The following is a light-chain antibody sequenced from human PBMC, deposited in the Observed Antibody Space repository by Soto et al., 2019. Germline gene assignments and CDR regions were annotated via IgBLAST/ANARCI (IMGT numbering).Light chain of an antibody. J-gene: IGKJ1*01. V-gene: IGKV1-39*01. CDR3: QQTYYTLWT. CDR2: AAS. Sequence: DIQMTQSPSSLSASVGDRVTITCRASQSIRNYLNWFQQKPGKAPKVLIYAASTLQSGVPSRFSGSGSETYFTLTISSLQPEDSATYYCQQTYYTLWTFGQGTK. CDR1: QSIRNY.